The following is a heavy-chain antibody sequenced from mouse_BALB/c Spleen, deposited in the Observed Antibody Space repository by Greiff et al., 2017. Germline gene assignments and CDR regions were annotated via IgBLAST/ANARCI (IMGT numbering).Heavy chain of an antibody. V-gene: IGHV1S56*01. J-gene: IGHJ4*01. CDR2: IYPGDGST. CDR3: ASQPRDFYGSSYGAMDY. Sequence: VQLQESGPELVKPGASVKMSCKASGYTFTSYYIHWVKQRPGQGLEWIGWIYPGDGSTKYNEKFKAKTTLTADKSSSTAYMLLSSLTSEDSAIYFCASQPRDFYGSSYGAMDYWGQGTSVTVSS. CDR1: GYTFTSYY. D-gene: IGHD1-1*01.